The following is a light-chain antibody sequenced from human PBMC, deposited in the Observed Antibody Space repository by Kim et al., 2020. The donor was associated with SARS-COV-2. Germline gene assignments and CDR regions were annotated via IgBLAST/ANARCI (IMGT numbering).Light chain of an antibody. V-gene: IGLV3-21*04. CDR1: NIGSKS. J-gene: IGLJ3*02. CDR3: QVWDSSSDHWV. Sequence: APGKTARITCGGNNIGSKSVPWYQQKPGQAPVLVIYYDSDRPSGIPERFSGSNYGNTATLTISRVEAGDEADYYCQVWDSSSDHWVFGGGTQLTVL. CDR2: YDS.